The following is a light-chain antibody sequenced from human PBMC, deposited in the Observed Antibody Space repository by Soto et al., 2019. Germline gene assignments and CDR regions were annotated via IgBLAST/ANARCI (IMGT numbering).Light chain of an antibody. V-gene: IGKV4-1*01. J-gene: IGKJ4*01. CDR2: WSS. CDR3: QQDFTPPLT. CDR1: LNIYFKSNNRNY. Sequence: DLVLAPSLDSLRVSLGERATISCTSSLNIYFKSNNRNYVAWYQQKTGQPPQLLVCWSSTRESGLPDRSTGSGAGTYFTLTSDKVPPDDVVVYCCQQDFTPPLTFGGGTKV.